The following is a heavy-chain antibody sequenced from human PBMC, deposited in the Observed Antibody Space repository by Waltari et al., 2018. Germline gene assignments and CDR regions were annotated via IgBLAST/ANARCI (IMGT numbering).Heavy chain of an antibody. Sequence: QVQLVESGGGLVKPGGSLRLSCAASGFTFRDWYMTWIRQAPGKGLEYISYMSNSGNRKLYADSVRGRFTVSRDHASNSVYLQMDSLRSEDTAVYYCARDFSHNGMDVWGQGTTVIVSS. CDR1: GFTFRDWY. J-gene: IGHJ6*02. CDR3: ARDFSHNGMDV. V-gene: IGHV3-11*01. CDR2: MSNSGNRK.